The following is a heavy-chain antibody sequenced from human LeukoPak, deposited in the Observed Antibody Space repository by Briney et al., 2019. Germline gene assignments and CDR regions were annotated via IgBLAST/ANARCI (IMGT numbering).Heavy chain of an antibody. CDR2: IKSKTDGGII. D-gene: IGHD5-18*01. CDR3: SNIYSYGLHGMDV. V-gene: IGHV3-15*01. J-gene: IGHJ6*02. CDR1: GLTFSNAW. Sequence: GGSLRLSCAASGLTFSNAWMSWVRQAPGKGLEWVGRIKSKTDGGIIDYAAPVQGRFTISRDDSKNTLYLRMNSLRTEDTAVYYCSNIYSYGLHGMDVWGQGTTVTVSS.